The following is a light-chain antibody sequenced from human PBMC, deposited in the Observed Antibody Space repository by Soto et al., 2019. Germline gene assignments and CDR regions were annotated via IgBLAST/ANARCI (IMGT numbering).Light chain of an antibody. J-gene: IGKJ4*01. CDR1: QTVSIN. CDR3: QQYNDWPPLT. Sequence: DIVLTQSPATLSVSPGESVTLSCRASQTVSINLAWYQQRPGQGTRLLIYAASTLAAGVPARFSGSGSGTEFTLAISSLQSEDFAVYYCQQYNDWPPLTFGGGTKVEIK. V-gene: IGKV3-15*01. CDR2: AAS.